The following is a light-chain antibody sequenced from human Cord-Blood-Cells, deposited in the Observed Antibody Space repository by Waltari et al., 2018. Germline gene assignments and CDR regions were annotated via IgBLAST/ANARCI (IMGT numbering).Light chain of an antibody. CDR3: QQYNSYTS. CDR2: KAS. CDR1: QSISSW. V-gene: IGKV1-5*03. J-gene: IGKJ2*03. Sequence: DIQMSHTPSTLSASVGDRVTITCRASQSISSWLAWYQQKPGKAPKLLIYKASSLESGFLSRFSGSGAGTEFTLTISSLQRDDFATYYCQQYNSYTSFGQGTKLEIK.